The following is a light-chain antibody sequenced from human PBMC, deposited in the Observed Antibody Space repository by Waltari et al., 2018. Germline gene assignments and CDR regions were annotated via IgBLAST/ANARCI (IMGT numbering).Light chain of an antibody. V-gene: IGKV3-20*01. CDR2: GTF. CDR1: QTTRTTY. Sequence: EIVSTQSPGTLSLSQGEGATLSCRTSQTTRTTYLAWYQQKPCQAPTPLLYGTFSRATGIPDRFTGSGSGTDFSLTISSLEPEDFATYYCQQYDISPLTFGGGTKVEIK. J-gene: IGKJ4*02. CDR3: QQYDISPLT.